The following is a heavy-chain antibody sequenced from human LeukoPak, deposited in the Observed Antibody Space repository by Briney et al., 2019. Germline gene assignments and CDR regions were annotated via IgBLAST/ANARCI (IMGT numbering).Heavy chain of an antibody. CDR1: GFSFSEYY. CDR2: LSSSGRYT. D-gene: IGHD1-1*01. Sequence: PGGSLRLSCAASGFSFSEYYMTWIRQAPGKGLEWVSNLSSSGRYTNYADSVRGRFTISRDNAKKSLCLQMNSLRAEDTAIYYCAKDRNAGTAFDYWGQGTLVTVSS. CDR3: AKDRNAGTAFDY. V-gene: IGHV3-11*05. J-gene: IGHJ4*02.